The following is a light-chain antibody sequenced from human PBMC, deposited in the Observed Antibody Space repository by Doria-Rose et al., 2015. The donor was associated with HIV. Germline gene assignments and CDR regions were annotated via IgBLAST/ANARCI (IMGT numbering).Light chain of an antibody. V-gene: IGKV4-1*01. CDR3: QQYYDTPS. CDR1: QSLLYTSKNY. J-gene: IGKJ3*01. CDR2: WAS. Sequence: VLTQPPDSLGMSLGERATLNCKSNQSLLYTSKNYLAWYQQKPGQPPKLLIYWASTRQSGVPARFSGSGSGTDFTLTISSLEAEDVAVYYCQQYYDTPSFGPGTTVDIK.